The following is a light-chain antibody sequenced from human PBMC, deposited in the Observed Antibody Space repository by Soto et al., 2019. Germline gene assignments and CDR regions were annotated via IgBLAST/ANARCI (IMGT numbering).Light chain of an antibody. Sequence: QSALTQPRSVSGSPGQSVTISCTGSSSDVAKYEYVSWYQQNPGKAPKLLIYDVTKRPSGVPDRFSGSKFGNTASLTISGLRPEDDADYYCCSYAGSSYYVFGSGTKVTVL. CDR2: DVT. V-gene: IGLV2-11*01. CDR1: SSDVAKYEY. J-gene: IGLJ1*01. CDR3: CSYAGSSYYV.